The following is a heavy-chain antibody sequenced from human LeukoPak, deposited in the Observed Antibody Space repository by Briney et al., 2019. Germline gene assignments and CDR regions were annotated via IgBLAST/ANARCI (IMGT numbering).Heavy chain of an antibody. V-gene: IGHV1-18*01. CDR2: ISAYNGNT. Sequence: GASVKVSCKASGYTFTSYGISWVRQAPGQGLDGMGWISAYNGNTNYAQKLQGRVTMTTDTSTSTAYMELRSLRSDDTAVYYCARPTFGGVIVPDDYWGQGTLVTVSS. CDR1: GYTFTSYG. CDR3: ARPTFGGVIVPDDY. D-gene: IGHD3-16*02. J-gene: IGHJ4*02.